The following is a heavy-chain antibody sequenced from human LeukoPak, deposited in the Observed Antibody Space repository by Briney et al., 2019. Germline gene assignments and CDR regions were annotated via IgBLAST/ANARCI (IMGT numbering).Heavy chain of an antibody. Sequence: KPSQTLSLTCTVSGGSISSGSYYWSWIRQPAGKGLEWIGRIYTSGSTNYNPSLKSRVTISVDTSKNQFSLKLSSVTAADTAVYYCVRSDGARVFDNWGQGTIVTVSS. CDR1: GGSISSGSYY. V-gene: IGHV4-61*02. D-gene: IGHD5-24*01. CDR3: VRSDGARVFDN. CDR2: IYTSGST. J-gene: IGHJ3*02.